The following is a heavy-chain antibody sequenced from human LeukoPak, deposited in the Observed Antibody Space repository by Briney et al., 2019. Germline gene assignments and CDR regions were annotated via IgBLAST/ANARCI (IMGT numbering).Heavy chain of an antibody. CDR3: ARDRRTYYYDSSGYVDY. V-gene: IGHV3-21*01. D-gene: IGHD3-22*01. CDR2: ISSSSSYI. J-gene: IGHJ4*02. Sequence: PGGSLRLSCAASGFTFSSYSMNWVRQAPGKGLEWVSSISSSSSYIYYADSVKGRFTISRDNAKNSLYLQMNSLRAEDTAVYYCARDRRTYYYDSSGYVDYWGQGTLVTVSS. CDR1: GFTFSSYS.